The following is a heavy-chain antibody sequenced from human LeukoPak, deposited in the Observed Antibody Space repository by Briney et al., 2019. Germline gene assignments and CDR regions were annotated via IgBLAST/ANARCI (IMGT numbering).Heavy chain of an antibody. J-gene: IGHJ4*02. CDR1: GFTFGTYA. CDR3: AKQGSDSSPKFHDY. CDR2: ISGAANTF. Sequence: PGGSLRLSCAASGFTFGTYAMTWVRQAPGKGLDWVSSISGAANTFYYADSVKGRFTISRDNSGNTEYLQMDSLRADDTAVYYCAKQGSDSSPKFHDYWGQGTLVTVSS. V-gene: IGHV3-23*01. D-gene: IGHD2-21*02.